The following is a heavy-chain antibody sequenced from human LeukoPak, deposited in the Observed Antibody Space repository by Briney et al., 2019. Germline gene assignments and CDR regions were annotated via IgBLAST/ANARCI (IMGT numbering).Heavy chain of an antibody. CDR2: ISSSSSTI. V-gene: IGHV3-48*04. D-gene: IGHD1-26*01. CDR3: ARELKWELGPIDY. J-gene: IGHJ4*02. CDR1: GFTFSSYS. Sequence: GGSLRLSCAASGFTFSSYSMNWVRQAPGKGLEWVSYISSSSSTIYYADSVKGRFTISRDNAKNSLYLQMNSLRAEDTAVYYCARELKWELGPIDYWGQGTLVTVSS.